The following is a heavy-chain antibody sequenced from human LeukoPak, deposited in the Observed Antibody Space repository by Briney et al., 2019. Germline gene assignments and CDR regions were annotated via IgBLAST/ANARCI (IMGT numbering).Heavy chain of an antibody. J-gene: IGHJ5*02. Sequence: GGSLRLSCAASGFTFSSYAMSWVRQAPGKGLEWVSAISGSGGSTYYADSVKGRFTISRDNAKNSLYLQMNSLRAEDTAVYYCARDDYDFWSGYYYNWFDPWGQGTLVTVSS. CDR2: ISGSGGST. D-gene: IGHD3-3*01. CDR1: GFTFSSYA. CDR3: ARDDYDFWSGYYYNWFDP. V-gene: IGHV3-23*01.